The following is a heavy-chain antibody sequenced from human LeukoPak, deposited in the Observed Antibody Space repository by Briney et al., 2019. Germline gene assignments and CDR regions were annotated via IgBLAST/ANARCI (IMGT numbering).Heavy chain of an antibody. CDR1: GGSFSGYY. V-gene: IGHV4-34*01. J-gene: IGHJ4*02. Sequence: SETLSLTCAVYGGSFSGYYWSWIRQPPGKGLEWTGEINHSGSTNYNPSLKSRATISVDTSKNQFSLKLSSVTAADTAVYYCARVMYYDYVWGSYRPYYFDYWGQGTLVTVSS. CDR2: INHSGST. D-gene: IGHD3-16*02. CDR3: ARVMYYDYVWGSYRPYYFDY.